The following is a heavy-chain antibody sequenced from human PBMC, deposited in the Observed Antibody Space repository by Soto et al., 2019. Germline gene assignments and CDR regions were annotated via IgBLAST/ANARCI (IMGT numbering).Heavy chain of an antibody. CDR2: TSYDENNR. D-gene: IGHD1-26*01. J-gene: IGHJ4*02. Sequence: GGSLRLSCEASGFTFRSYAMHWVRQAPGKGLEWVASTSYDENNRYYTDSVKGRFTISRDNSKNTLYLQMNSLRAEDTAIYYCAKSEPYGSGSYYFDYWGQGTLVTVSS. CDR1: GFTFRSYA. CDR3: AKSEPYGSGSYYFDY. V-gene: IGHV3-30-3*02.